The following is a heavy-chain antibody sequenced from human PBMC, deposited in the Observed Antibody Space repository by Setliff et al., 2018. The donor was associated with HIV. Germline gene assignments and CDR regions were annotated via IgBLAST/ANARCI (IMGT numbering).Heavy chain of an antibody. V-gene: IGHV5-51*01. D-gene: IGHD2-2*03. Sequence: GESLKISCKGSGYSFTNYWIGWVRQMPGKGLEWMGIIYPGDSDTRYSPSFQGQVTISADKPISTAYLQWSSLKASDTAMYYCARHGYCSGTSCSEYYYYYGMDVWGQGTTVTVSS. CDR1: GYSFTNYW. CDR3: ARHGYCSGTSCSEYYYYYGMDV. J-gene: IGHJ6*02. CDR2: IYPGDSDT.